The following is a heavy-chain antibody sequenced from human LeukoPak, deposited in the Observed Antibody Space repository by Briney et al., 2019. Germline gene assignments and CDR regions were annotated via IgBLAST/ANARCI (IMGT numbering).Heavy chain of an antibody. D-gene: IGHD1-26*01. CDR1: GFTFSSYA. CDR2: ISSSSSYI. V-gene: IGHV3-21*01. J-gene: IGHJ4*02. CDR3: ARDFHSGSYYAYFDY. Sequence: GGSLRLSCAASGFTFSSYAMHWVRQAPGKGLEWVSSISSSSSYIYYADSVKGRFTISRDNAKNSLYLQMSSLRAEDTAVYYCARDFHSGSYYAYFDYWGQGTLVTVSS.